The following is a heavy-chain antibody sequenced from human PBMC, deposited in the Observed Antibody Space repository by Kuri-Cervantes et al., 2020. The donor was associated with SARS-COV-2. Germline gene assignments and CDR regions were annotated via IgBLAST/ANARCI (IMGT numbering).Heavy chain of an antibody. V-gene: IGHV4-59*12. D-gene: IGHD2-8*01. CDR3: ARGMVYAIFDY. J-gene: IGHJ4*02. CDR2: ISYSGST. Sequence: ESLKISGTVSGGSISRYYWSWIRQPPGKGLEWIGYISYSGSTNYNSALKSRVTISVDTSKNQFSLKLSSGTAADTAVYHCARGMVYAIFDYWGRGTRVTVAS. CDR1: GGSISRYY.